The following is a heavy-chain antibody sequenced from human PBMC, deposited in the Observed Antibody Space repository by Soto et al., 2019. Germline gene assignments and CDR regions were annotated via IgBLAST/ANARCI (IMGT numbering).Heavy chain of an antibody. CDR3: AREKDRLQLGGNYYYIMYV. V-gene: IGHV1-69*12. D-gene: IGHD1-1*01. J-gene: IGHJ6*02. CDR1: GGTFRTNA. Sequence: QVQLVQSGAEVKKPGSSVKISCKASGGTFRTNAFSWVRQAPGQGLEWMGGIIPIFPTPDYAQKFESRVTITADESTTTTYPELSSLRSEDTAIYYCAREKDRLQLGGNYYYIMYVWGQGTTVTVSS. CDR2: IIPIFPTP.